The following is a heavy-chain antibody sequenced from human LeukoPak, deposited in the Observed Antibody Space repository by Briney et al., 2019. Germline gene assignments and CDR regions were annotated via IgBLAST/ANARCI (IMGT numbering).Heavy chain of an antibody. Sequence: PGGSLRLSCAASGFTFSDAWMSWVRQAPGKGLEWVSYISSSSTTIFYADSVKGRFTISRDNAKNSLFLQMNGLRDEDTALYYCARERVIAAAGDGFDSWGQGTLVTVSS. CDR1: GFTFSDAW. D-gene: IGHD2-21*01. CDR3: ARERVIAAAGDGFDS. V-gene: IGHV3-48*02. J-gene: IGHJ4*02. CDR2: ISSSSTTI.